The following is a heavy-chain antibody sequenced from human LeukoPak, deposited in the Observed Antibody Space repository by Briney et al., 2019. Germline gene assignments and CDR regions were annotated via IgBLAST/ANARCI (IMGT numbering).Heavy chain of an antibody. Sequence: GGSLRLSCAASGFTFSSYAMSWVRQAPGKGLEWVSAISGSGGSTYYADSVKGRFTISRDNSKNTLYLQMNSLRAEDTAVYSCAKDLGYYDSSGYYHYWGQGTLVTVS. J-gene: IGHJ4*02. CDR2: ISGSGGST. CDR3: AKDLGYYDSSGYYHY. CDR1: GFTFSSYA. V-gene: IGHV3-23*01. D-gene: IGHD3-22*01.